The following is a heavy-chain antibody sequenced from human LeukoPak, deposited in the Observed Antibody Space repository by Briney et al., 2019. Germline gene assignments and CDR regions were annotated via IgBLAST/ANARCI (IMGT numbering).Heavy chain of an antibody. J-gene: IGHJ4*02. Sequence: GGSLRLSCAASGYTLSGDWIQSGRQAPGKGLVWVSRINSDGSITSYADSVKGRFTISRDNSKNTMYLQVNSLRAEDTAVYYYAKESMATRLSTPVDYWGQGTLLTVSS. D-gene: IGHD6-6*01. V-gene: IGHV3-74*01. CDR3: AKESMATRLSTPVDY. CDR1: GYTLSGDW. CDR2: INSDGSIT.